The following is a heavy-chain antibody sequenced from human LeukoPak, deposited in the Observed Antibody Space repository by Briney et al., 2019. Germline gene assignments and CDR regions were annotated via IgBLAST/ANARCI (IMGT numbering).Heavy chain of an antibody. J-gene: IGHJ6*04. CDR1: GGTFSSYA. Sequence: SVKVSCKASGGTFSSYAISWVRQAPGQGLEWMGGIIPIFGTANYAQKFQGRVTITADKSTSTAYMELSSLRSEDTAVYYCVSSSYGPVSYYYYGMDVWGKGTTVTVSS. CDR2: IIPIFGTA. D-gene: IGHD5-18*01. V-gene: IGHV1-69*06. CDR3: VSSSYGPVSYYYYGMDV.